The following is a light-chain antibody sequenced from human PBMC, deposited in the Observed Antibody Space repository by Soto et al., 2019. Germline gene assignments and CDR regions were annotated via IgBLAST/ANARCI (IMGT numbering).Light chain of an antibody. CDR3: SSYTSRPAYI. V-gene: IGLV2-14*03. CDR2: HVT. CDR1: SRDVGGYSY. J-gene: IGLJ1*01. Sequence: QSALTQPASVSGSPQQSITISCTGTSRDVGGYSYVSWYQQHPGGARKLMIYHVTNRASGVSERFSGSKSCNTACRTISGLQAEYEGDYYCSSYTSRPAYIFGTGTKLTVL.